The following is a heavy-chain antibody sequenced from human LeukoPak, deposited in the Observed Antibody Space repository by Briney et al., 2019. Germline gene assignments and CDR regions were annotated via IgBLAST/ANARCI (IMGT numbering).Heavy chain of an antibody. D-gene: IGHD3-9*01. CDR1: GGSISSYY. CDR3: ARHPPEFDWLSPFDY. V-gene: IGHV4-59*08. CDR2: IYYSGST. J-gene: IGHJ4*02. Sequence: SETLSLTCTVSGGSISSYYWSWIRQPPGKGLEWIGYIYYSGSTNYNPSLESRVTISVDTSKNQFSLKLSSVTAADTAVYYCARHPPEFDWLSPFDYWGQGTLVTVSS.